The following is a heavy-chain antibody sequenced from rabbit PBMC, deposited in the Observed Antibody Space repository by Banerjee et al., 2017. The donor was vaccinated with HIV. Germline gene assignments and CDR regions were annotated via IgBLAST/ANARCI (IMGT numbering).Heavy chain of an antibody. CDR1: GFSFSSSYY. CDR3: ARDDADDGRGWNFSL. CDR2: IYTGDGNT. J-gene: IGHJ4*01. D-gene: IGHD4-2*01. Sequence: QSLEESGGDLVKPGASLTLTCTASGFSFSSSYYMCWVRQAPGKGLEWIACIYTGDGNTYYASWVNGRFTISKTSSTTVDLKMTSLTAADTATYFCARDDADDGRGWNFSLWGPGTLVTVS. V-gene: IGHV1S40*01.